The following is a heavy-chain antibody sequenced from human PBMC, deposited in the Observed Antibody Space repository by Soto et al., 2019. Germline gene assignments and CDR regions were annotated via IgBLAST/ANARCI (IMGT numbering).Heavy chain of an antibody. J-gene: IGHJ4*02. CDR3: AQDRGWGVVSPSHDY. Sequence: EVQLLESGGGMVQPGGSLRVSCAASGFTFRNFVMSWVRQAPAKGLEWVSAIRGTGGETFYADSVKGRFTISRDNSKNTLYLQMNSLRDEDTALYFCAQDRGWGVVSPSHDYWGQGTLVTVSS. CDR2: IRGTGGET. D-gene: IGHD2-21*01. V-gene: IGHV3-23*01. CDR1: GFTFRNFV.